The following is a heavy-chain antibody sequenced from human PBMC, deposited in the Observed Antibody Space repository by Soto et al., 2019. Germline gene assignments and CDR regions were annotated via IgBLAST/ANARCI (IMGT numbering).Heavy chain of an antibody. CDR3: ARDRPVLRFLEWLFGYYYYGMDV. CDR2: ISAYNGNT. D-gene: IGHD3-3*01. Sequence: QVQLVQSGAEVKKPGASVKVSCKASGYTFTSYGISWVRQAPGQGLEWMGWISAYNGNTNYAQKLQGRVTITTDTSTSTAYMELRSLRSDDTAVYYCARDRPVLRFLEWLFGYYYYGMDVWGQGTTVTVSS. V-gene: IGHV1-18*01. CDR1: GYTFTSYG. J-gene: IGHJ6*02.